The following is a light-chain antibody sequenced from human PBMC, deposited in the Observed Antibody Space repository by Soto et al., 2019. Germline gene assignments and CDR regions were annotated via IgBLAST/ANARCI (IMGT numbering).Light chain of an antibody. CDR1: QTISTW. Sequence: DIQVTQSPPALAASVGDRVTITFRASQTISTWMARYQQKPGKAPDLLISDASNLERGVPSRFSGSGSGTEFTLTISSLQPDDFATYYCQQYNSYWTFGPGTKVDI. CDR3: QQYNSYWT. V-gene: IGKV1-5*01. J-gene: IGKJ1*01. CDR2: DAS.